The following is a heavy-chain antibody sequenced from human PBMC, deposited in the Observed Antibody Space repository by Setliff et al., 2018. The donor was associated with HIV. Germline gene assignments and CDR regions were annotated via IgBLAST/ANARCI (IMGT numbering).Heavy chain of an antibody. CDR2: INCGNGAT. D-gene: IGHD3-10*01. V-gene: IGHV1-3*01. CDR3: ARDRWFGESAPRLLDY. J-gene: IGHJ4*02. Sequence: ASVTVSCQASGYIYTNYAIHWVRQAPGQGLEWMGWINCGNGATKYAQNFQDRFTITTDTPASTVYMELRSLRSEDTAVYYCARDRWFGESAPRLLDYWGPGTLVTVSS. CDR1: GYIYTNYA.